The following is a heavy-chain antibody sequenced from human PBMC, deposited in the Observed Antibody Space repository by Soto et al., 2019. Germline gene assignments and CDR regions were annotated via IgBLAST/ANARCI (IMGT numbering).Heavy chain of an antibody. V-gene: IGHV3-21*01. CDR2: ISSSSSYI. CDR3: ARDTENPWLVASFDY. Sequence: DVQLVESGGGLVKPGGSLRLSCAASGFTFSSYSMNWVRQAPGKGLEWVSSISSSSSYIYYADSVKGRFTISRDNAKNSLYLQMNSLRAEDTAVYYCARDTENPWLVASFDYWGQGTLVTVSS. CDR1: GFTFSSYS. D-gene: IGHD6-19*01. J-gene: IGHJ4*02.